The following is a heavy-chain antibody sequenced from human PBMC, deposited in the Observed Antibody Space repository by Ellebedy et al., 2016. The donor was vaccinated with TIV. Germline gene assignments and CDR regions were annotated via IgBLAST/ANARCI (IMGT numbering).Heavy chain of an antibody. CDR3: ARLPVRDY. CDR2: ISGSGGFI. J-gene: IGHJ4*02. Sequence: GESLKISCAASGFTLSSYWMHWVRQAPGKGLEWVSFISGSGGFIYYADSVNGRFTISRDNAKNSLYLQMNSLRAEDTAVYYCARLPVRDYWGQGTLVTVSS. D-gene: IGHD6-6*01. CDR1: GFTLSSYW. V-gene: IGHV3-21*01.